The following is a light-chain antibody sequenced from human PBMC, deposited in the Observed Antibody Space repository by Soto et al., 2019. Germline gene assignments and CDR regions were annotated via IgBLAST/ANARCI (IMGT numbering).Light chain of an antibody. Sequence: QSVVTQPPSASGTPEQRVTISCSGSSSNIGTNAVNWCQQLPGTAPRLLIYSNDQRPPGVPDRFSGSKSGTSASLGISGLQSEDEADYFCAVWDDSLNGWVFGGGTKLTVL. J-gene: IGLJ3*02. CDR3: AVWDDSLNGWV. V-gene: IGLV1-44*01. CDR1: SSNIGTNA. CDR2: SND.